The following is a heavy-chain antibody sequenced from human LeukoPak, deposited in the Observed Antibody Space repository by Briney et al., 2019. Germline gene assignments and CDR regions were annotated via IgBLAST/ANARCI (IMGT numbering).Heavy chain of an antibody. D-gene: IGHD3-22*01. V-gene: IGHV4-34*01. Sequence: SETLSLTCAVYGGSFSGYYWSWIRQPPGKGLEWIGEINHSGSTNYSPSLKSRVTISVDTSKNQFSLKLSSVTAADTAVYYCARSDSSGMYYFDYWGQGTLVTVSS. CDR3: ARSDSSGMYYFDY. CDR1: GGSFSGYY. J-gene: IGHJ4*02. CDR2: INHSGST.